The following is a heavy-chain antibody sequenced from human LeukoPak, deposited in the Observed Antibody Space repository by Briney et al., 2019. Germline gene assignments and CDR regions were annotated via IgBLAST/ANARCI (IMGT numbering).Heavy chain of an antibody. J-gene: IGHJ4*02. CDR3: AKDRISSGSGSSYDY. Sequence: GGSLRLSCAASGFTFSSYAMSWVRQAPGKGLEWVSAISGSGGSTYYADSVKGRFTISRDNSKNTLYLQMNSLSAEDTAVYYCAKDRISSGSGSSYDYWGQGTLVTVSS. CDR1: GFTFSSYA. V-gene: IGHV3-23*01. D-gene: IGHD1-26*01. CDR2: ISGSGGST.